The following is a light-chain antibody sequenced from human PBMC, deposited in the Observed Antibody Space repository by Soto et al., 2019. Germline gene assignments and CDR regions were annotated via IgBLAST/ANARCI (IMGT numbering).Light chain of an antibody. Sequence: DIQLTQSPSFLSASVGDRVTITCRASQDIGDYLAWYQQRPGKAPKLLIYAASTLQSGVPSRFSGSGSGTEFTLTISSLQPEDFATYSCQQLNSYPLTFGGGTKVDIK. CDR1: QDIGDY. CDR3: QQLNSYPLT. CDR2: AAS. J-gene: IGKJ4*01. V-gene: IGKV1-9*01.